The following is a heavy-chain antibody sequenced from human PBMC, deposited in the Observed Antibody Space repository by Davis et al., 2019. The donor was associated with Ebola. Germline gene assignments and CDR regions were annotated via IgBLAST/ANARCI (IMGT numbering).Heavy chain of an antibody. CDR2: IYSDGTST. CDR1: GFTFSHYW. V-gene: IGHV3-74*01. CDR3: VKDRFTVVVVHGGFDY. D-gene: IGHD2-15*01. Sequence: GESLKISCAASGFTFSHYWMHWVRQAPGKGLVWVSRIYSDGTSTNYADSVKGRFTISRDNAKNTLYLQMRSLRTEDTAVYYCVKDRFTVVVVHGGFDYWGQGTLVTVSS. J-gene: IGHJ4*02.